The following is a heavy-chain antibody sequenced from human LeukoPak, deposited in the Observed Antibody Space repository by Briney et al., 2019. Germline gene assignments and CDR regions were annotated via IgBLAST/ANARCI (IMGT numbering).Heavy chain of an antibody. Sequence: GGSLRLSCVASGFSFTNYAMSWVRQAPARGPEWLSSMKGGGETFYADSVKGRFTISRDNSKNTLYLQMNSLRAEDTAVYYCAKYFASGSYYKLPHWGQGTLVTVSS. D-gene: IGHD3-10*01. V-gene: IGHV3-23*01. CDR3: AKYFASGSYYKLPH. CDR1: GFSFTNYA. J-gene: IGHJ1*01. CDR2: MKGGGET.